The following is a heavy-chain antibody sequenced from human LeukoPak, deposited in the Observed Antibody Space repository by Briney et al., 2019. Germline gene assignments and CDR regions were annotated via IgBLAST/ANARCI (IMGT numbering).Heavy chain of an antibody. CDR2: IWYDGSNK. D-gene: IGHD3-22*01. V-gene: IGHV3-33*01. CDR3: AREDSTGAFDI. J-gene: IGHJ3*02. Sequence: WVAVIWYDGSNKYYADSVKGRFTISRDNSKNTLYLQMNSLRAEDTAVYYCAREDSTGAFDIWGHGTMVTVSS.